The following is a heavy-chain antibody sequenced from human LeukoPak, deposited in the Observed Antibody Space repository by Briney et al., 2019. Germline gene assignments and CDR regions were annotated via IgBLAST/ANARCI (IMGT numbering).Heavy chain of an antibody. D-gene: IGHD3-10*01. J-gene: IGHJ4*02. CDR2: IYHSGST. V-gene: IGHV4-4*02. Sequence: SETLSLTCAVSGGSISSSKWWSWVRQPPGKGLEWIGEIYHSGSTNYNPSLKSRVTISVDESKNQFSLKLSSVTAADTAVYYCATVSAFFYDSGSYYTFDYWGQGTLVTVSS. CDR1: GGSISSSKW. CDR3: ATVSAFFYDSGSYYTFDY.